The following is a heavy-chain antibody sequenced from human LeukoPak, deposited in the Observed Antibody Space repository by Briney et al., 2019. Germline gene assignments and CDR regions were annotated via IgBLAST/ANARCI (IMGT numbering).Heavy chain of an antibody. CDR2: IYYSGST. V-gene: IGHV4-39*01. Sequence: MSLETLSLTCTVSGGSISSSSYYWGWIRQSPGKGLEWIGSIYYSGSTYYNPSLKSRVTISVDTSKNQFSLKLSSVTAADTAVYYCAENGATQAFDIWGQGTMVTVSS. D-gene: IGHD1-26*01. CDR1: GGSISSSSYY. CDR3: AENGATQAFDI. J-gene: IGHJ3*02.